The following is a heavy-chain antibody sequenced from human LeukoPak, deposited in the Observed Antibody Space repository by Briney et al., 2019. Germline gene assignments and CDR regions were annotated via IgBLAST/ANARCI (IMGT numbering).Heavy chain of an antibody. Sequence: GGSLRLSCAASGFTFSSYAMTWVRQAPGKGLEWVSAISGSGDSIYHADSVKGRFTISRDNSKNTLYLQMSSLRCEDTAVYYCAKDAVRGSGRINWFDSWGQGTLVTVSS. CDR3: AKDAVRGSGRINWFDS. V-gene: IGHV3-23*01. J-gene: IGHJ5*01. CDR1: GFTFSSYA. CDR2: ISGSGDSI. D-gene: IGHD3-10*01.